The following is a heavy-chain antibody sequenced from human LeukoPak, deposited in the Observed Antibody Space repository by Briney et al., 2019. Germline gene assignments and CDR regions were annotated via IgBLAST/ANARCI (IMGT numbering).Heavy chain of an antibody. D-gene: IGHD1-26*01. CDR3: ARDASGSYSFDY. CDR1: GGSISSGYY. CDR2: IYHSGST. J-gene: IGHJ4*02. Sequence: PSETLSLTCTVSGGSISSGYYWGWIRQPPGKGLEWIGSIYHSGSTYYNPSLKSRVTISLDTSKSQFSLKVSSVTAADTAVYYCARDASGSYSFDYWGQGTLVTVSS. V-gene: IGHV4-38-2*02.